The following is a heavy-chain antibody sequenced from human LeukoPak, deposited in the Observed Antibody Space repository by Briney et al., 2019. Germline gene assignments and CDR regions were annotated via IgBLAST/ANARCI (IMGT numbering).Heavy chain of an antibody. Sequence: SETLSLTCTVSGDSINSYYWSWIRQPPGKGLEWIGSIYHSGTTYYNPSLKSRVTISVDTSKNQFSLKLSSVTAADTAVYYWAREDCSGGSCTYYYYYYMDVWGKGTTVTVSS. V-gene: IGHV4-38-2*02. CDR2: IYHSGTT. D-gene: IGHD2-15*01. CDR1: GDSINSYY. J-gene: IGHJ6*03. CDR3: AREDCSGGSCTYYYYYYMDV.